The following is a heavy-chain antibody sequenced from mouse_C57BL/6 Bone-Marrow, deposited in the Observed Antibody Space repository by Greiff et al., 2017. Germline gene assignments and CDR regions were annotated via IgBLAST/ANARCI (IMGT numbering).Heavy chain of an antibody. CDR3: AREDY. Sequence: VHLVESGAELVRPGASVKLSCKASGYTFTDYYINWVKQRPGQGLEWIARIYPGSGNTYYNEKFKGKATLTAEKSSSTAYMQLSSLTSEDSAVYFCAREDYWGQGTSVTVSS. CDR2: IYPGSGNT. J-gene: IGHJ4*01. CDR1: GYTFTDYY. V-gene: IGHV1-76*01.